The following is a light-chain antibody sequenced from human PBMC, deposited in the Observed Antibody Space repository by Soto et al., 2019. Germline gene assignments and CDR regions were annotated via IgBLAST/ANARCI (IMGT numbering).Light chain of an antibody. CDR1: QSVSTS. CDR3: QVRDVWPA. CDR2: DAS. J-gene: IGKJ1*01. V-gene: IGKV3-11*01. Sequence: IGLTQSPVTLALSPGERAVLSCRGSQSVSTSLAWYQHKPGQAPRLFIYDASKRAPGIPARFSGSGSGTDFTLTISSLEPEDFAVYYCQVRDVWPAFGQGTKVDIK.